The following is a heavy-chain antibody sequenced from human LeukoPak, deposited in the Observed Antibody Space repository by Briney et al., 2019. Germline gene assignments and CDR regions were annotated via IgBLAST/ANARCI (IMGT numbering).Heavy chain of an antibody. J-gene: IGHJ4*02. CDR2: IKQDGSDK. CDR3: ARVSATAIDY. D-gene: IGHD2-2*02. Sequence: YPGGSLRLSCAASGFTFSSYWMTWVRQAPGKGLEWVAKIKQDGSDKYYVDSVKGRFTISRDNAKNSLYLQMNSLRAEDTAVYYCARVSATAIDYWGQGTLVTGSS. V-gene: IGHV3-7*01. CDR1: GFTFSSYW.